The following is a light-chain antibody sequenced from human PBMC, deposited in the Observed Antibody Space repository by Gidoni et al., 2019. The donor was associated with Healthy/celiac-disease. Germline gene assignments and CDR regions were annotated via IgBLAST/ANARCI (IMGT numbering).Light chain of an antibody. V-gene: IGLV2-14*01. Sequence: QSALTQPASVSGSPGQSITISCTGTSSAVGGYNYVSWYQQHPGKAPKRMIYDVSNRPSGVSNSFSGSKAGNTASLTISGLQAEDEADYYCSSYTSSSTLDVVFGGGTKLTVL. CDR2: DVS. CDR1: SSAVGGYNY. J-gene: IGLJ2*01. CDR3: SSYTSSSTLDVV.